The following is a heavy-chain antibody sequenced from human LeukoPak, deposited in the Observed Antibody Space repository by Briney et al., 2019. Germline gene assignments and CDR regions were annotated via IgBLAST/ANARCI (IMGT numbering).Heavy chain of an antibody. Sequence: GGSLRLSCAASGFTFSSYAMSWVRQAPGKGLEWVSAISGSGGSTYYADSVKGRFTISRDNSKNTLYLQMNSLRAEDTAVYYCAKSGGMVRGVIRAFDTWGQGTMVTVSS. CDR1: GFTFSSYA. CDR3: AKSGGMVRGVIRAFDT. CDR2: ISGSGGST. D-gene: IGHD3-10*01. V-gene: IGHV3-23*01. J-gene: IGHJ3*02.